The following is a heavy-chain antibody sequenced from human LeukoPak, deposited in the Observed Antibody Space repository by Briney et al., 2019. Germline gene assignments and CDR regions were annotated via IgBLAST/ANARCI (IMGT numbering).Heavy chain of an antibody. Sequence: PSETLSLTCTVSGGSVSSSSYYWSWIRQPPGKGLEWIGYIYYSGSTNYNPSLKSRVTISVDTSKNQFSLKLSSVTAADTAVYYCARDRVVRDFWSGYYYYGMDVWGQGTTVTVSS. D-gene: IGHD3-3*01. V-gene: IGHV4-61*01. CDR1: GGSVSSSSYY. CDR2: IYYSGST. CDR3: ARDRVVRDFWSGYYYYGMDV. J-gene: IGHJ6*02.